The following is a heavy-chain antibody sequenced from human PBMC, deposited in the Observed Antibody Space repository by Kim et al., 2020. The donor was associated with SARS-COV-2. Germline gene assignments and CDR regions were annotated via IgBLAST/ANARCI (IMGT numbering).Heavy chain of an antibody. J-gene: IGHJ6*02. CDR2: IYYSGSI. CDR3: AGSPRTFGEFGNTGYYGMDV. Sequence: SETLSLTCTVSGGSISSYYWSWIRQPPGKGLEWIGYIYYSGSINYNPSFKSRVTISVDTSKNQFSLKLSYVTAADTAVYYCAGSPRTFGEFGNTGYYGMDVWGQGTTVTVSS. CDR1: GGSISSYY. D-gene: IGHD3-10*01. V-gene: IGHV4-59*01.